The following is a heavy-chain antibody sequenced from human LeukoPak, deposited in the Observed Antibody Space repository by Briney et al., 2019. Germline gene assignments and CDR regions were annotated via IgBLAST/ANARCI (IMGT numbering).Heavy chain of an antibody. CDR2: INHSGST. CDR1: GGSFSGYY. D-gene: IGHD1-14*01. CDR3: VRSSPSRPDLLSAQIRRYFDY. Sequence: PSETLSLTCAVYGGSFSGYYWSWIRQPPGKGLEWIGEINHSGSTNYNPSLKSRVTISVDTSKNQFSLKLSSVTAADTAVYYCVRSSPSRPDLLSAQIRRYFDYWGQGTLVTVSS. V-gene: IGHV4-34*01. J-gene: IGHJ4*02.